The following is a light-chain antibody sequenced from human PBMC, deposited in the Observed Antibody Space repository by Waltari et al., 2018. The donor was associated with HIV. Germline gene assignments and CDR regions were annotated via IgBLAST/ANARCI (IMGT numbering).Light chain of an antibody. Sequence: DLAMTQSPDSLAVSLGERATINCKSRQSLLHSSNNKNHLAWYQQKPGQPPKLLVYWASTRESGVPDRFSGSGSGTDFTLTIRSLQAEDVAVYFCQQYHAFPLTFGGGTKVEIK. J-gene: IGKJ4*01. CDR1: QSLLHSSNNKNH. CDR3: QQYHAFPLT. CDR2: WAS. V-gene: IGKV4-1*01.